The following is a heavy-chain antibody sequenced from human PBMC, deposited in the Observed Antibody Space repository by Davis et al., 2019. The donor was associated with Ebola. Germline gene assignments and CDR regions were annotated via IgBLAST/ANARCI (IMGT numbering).Heavy chain of an antibody. V-gene: IGHV1-2*02. CDR3: ARDSKSSGIDY. J-gene: IGHJ4*02. D-gene: IGHD6-19*01. CDR1: GYTFTGYH. CDR2: INPNSGGT. Sequence: ASVTVSCKASGYTFTGYHMHWVRQAPGQGLEWMGWINPNSGGTNYAQKFQGRVTMTRDTSISTAYMELSRLRSDDTAVYYCARDSKSSGIDYWGQGTLVTVSS.